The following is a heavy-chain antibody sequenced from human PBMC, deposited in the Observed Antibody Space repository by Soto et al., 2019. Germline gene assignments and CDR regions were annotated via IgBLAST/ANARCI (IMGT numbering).Heavy chain of an antibody. J-gene: IGHJ4*02. CDR1: GFTFSSYW. CDR3: ARDSTPTVNTMCDY. D-gene: IGHD4-17*01. CDR2: IKQDRREK. V-gene: IGHV3-7*01. Sequence: EVQLVESGGGLVQPGGSLRLSCAASGFTFSSYWMSWFRQAPGKGLEWVANIKQDRREKYYVDSVKGRFTISKDNAKNSLYPQMNSRRAEDTAVYYCARDSTPTVNTMCDYWGQGTLVTVSS.